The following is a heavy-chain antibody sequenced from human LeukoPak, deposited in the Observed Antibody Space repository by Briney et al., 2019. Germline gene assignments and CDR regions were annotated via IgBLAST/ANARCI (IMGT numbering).Heavy chain of an antibody. V-gene: IGHV4-39*07. J-gene: IGHJ4*02. CDR2: IYSSGDT. CDR1: GGSISGSSYY. D-gene: IGHD2-15*01. CDR3: ARGHPSFDY. Sequence: SETLSLTCTVFGGSISGSSYYWGWIRQPPGKGLEWIGNIYSSGDTYYNPSLKSRVTISLDASKNRFSLRLNSVTAADTAVYYCARGHPSFDYWGQGTLVTVSS.